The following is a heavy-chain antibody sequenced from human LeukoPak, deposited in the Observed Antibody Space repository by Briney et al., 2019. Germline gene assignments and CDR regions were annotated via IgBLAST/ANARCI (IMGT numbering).Heavy chain of an antibody. J-gene: IGHJ3*02. CDR1: GGSISSYY. Sequence: PSETLSLTCTVSGGSISSYYWSWIRQPPGKGLEWIGEINHSGSTNYNPSLKSRVTISVDTSKNQFSLKLSSVTAADTAVYYCARGRTIGGYCSGGSCYTGGAFDIWGQGTMVTVSS. D-gene: IGHD2-15*01. V-gene: IGHV4-34*01. CDR2: INHSGST. CDR3: ARGRTIGGYCSGGSCYTGGAFDI.